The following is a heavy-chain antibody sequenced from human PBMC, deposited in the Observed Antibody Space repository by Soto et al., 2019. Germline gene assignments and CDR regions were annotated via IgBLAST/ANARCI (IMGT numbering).Heavy chain of an antibody. CDR1: RYSFTNYW. CDR3: ARPRSGSYRLDYYGMDV. D-gene: IGHD3-10*01. CDR2: IYPGDSDS. V-gene: IGHV5-51*01. J-gene: IGHJ6*02. Sequence: GESLKIACKGSRYSFTNYWIAWVRQMPGKGLEWMGIIYPGDSDSRYSPSFQGQVTISADKSISTAYLPWSSLKASDTAIYYCARPRSGSYRLDYYGMDVWGQGTTVTVSS.